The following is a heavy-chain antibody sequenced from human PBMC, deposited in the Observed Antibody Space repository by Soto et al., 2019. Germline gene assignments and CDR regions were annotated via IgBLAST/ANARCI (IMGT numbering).Heavy chain of an antibody. Sequence: QVHLVQSGAEVKKHVSSVKVSCKASVGTFSSYSINWVRQAPGQGLEWMGEIIPIFGTANYAQNFKGRVTITADESTSTAYMELSSLISEATAVNYCAIESGRNSGGIDYCVQGTLATVFS. CDR3: AIESGRNSGGIDY. D-gene: IGHD1-26*01. CDR1: VGTFSSYS. J-gene: IGHJ4*02. CDR2: IIPIFGTA. V-gene: IGHV1-69*01.